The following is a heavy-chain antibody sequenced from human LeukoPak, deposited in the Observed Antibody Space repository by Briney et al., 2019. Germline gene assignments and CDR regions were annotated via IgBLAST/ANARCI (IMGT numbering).Heavy chain of an antibody. V-gene: IGHV3-21*01. D-gene: IGHD2-21*02. CDR2: ISSSSSYI. CDR3: ARDRTYCGGDCYSGHAFDI. J-gene: IGHJ3*02. CDR1: GFTFSSYS. Sequence: PGGSLRLSCAASGFTFSSYSMNCVRQAPGKGLEWVSSISSSSSYIYYADSVKGRFTISRDNAKNSLYLQMNSLRAEDTAVYYCARDRTYCGGDCYSGHAFDIWGQGTMVTVSS.